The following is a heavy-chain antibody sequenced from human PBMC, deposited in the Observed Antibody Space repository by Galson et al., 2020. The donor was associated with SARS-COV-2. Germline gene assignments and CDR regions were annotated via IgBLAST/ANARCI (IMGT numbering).Heavy chain of an antibody. J-gene: IGHJ5*02. CDR3: ATAPPLYSSSSGNWFDP. CDR1: GYTLTELS. CDR2: FDPEDGET. V-gene: IGHV1-24*01. D-gene: IGHD6-6*01. Sequence: ASVKVSCKVSGYTLTELSMHWVRQAPGKGLAWMGGFDPEDGETIYAQKFQGRVTMTEDTSTDTAYMALSSLRSEDTAVYYCATAPPLYSSSSGNWFDPWCQGTLVTVSS.